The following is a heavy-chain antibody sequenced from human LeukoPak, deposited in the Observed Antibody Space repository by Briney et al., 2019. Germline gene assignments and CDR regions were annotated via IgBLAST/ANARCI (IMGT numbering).Heavy chain of an antibody. CDR2: IYYSGST. V-gene: IGHV4-59*01. J-gene: IGHJ4*02. CDR1: GGSISSYY. CDR3: ARDKNYFDY. Sequence: TETLSLTCTVSGGSISSYYWSWIRQPPGKGLEWIGYIYYSGSTNYNPSLKSRVTISVDTSKNQFSLKLSSVTAADTAVYYCARDKNYFDYWGQGTLVTVSS.